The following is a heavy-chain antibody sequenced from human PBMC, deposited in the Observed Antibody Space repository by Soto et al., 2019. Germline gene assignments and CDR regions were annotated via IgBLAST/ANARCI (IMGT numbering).Heavy chain of an antibody. J-gene: IGHJ2*01. Sequence: QVQLVESGGGVVQPGRSLRLSCAASGFTFSSYGMHWVRQAPGKGLEWVSVISYDGSDKYYADSVKGRFTISRDNYKNTMSLQLNSLRAEDTAEYYCAKDQGGGSELWYFYLWGRGTLVTVSS. CDR3: AKDQGGGSELWYFYL. V-gene: IGHV3-30*18. D-gene: IGHD2-15*01. CDR1: GFTFSSYG. CDR2: ISYDGSDK.